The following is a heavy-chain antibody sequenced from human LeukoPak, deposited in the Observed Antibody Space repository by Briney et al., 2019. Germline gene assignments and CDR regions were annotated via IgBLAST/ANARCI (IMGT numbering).Heavy chain of an antibody. Sequence: PGGSLRPSCAASGFTFSSYSMNWVRQAPGKGLEWVSSISSSSSYIYYADSVKGRFTISRDNAKNSLYLQMNSLRAEDTAVYYCASTIFGVVTRVDYWGQGTLVTVSS. CDR2: ISSSSSYI. J-gene: IGHJ4*02. V-gene: IGHV3-21*01. CDR1: GFTFSSYS. CDR3: ASTIFGVVTRVDY. D-gene: IGHD3-3*01.